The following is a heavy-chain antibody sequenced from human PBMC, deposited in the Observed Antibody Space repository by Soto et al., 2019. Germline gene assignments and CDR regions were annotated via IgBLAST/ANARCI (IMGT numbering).Heavy chain of an antibody. CDR3: VKHESDGNDYCDY. D-gene: IGHD4-17*01. CDR1: GFSFSSYG. V-gene: IGHV3-30*18. Sequence: QVQLVESGGGVVQPGRSLRLACVASGFSFSSYGMHWVRQAPGKGLEWVAMITYDGTDECYADSVQGRFTISRDNSKNAVYLQGTILRPKATAVYYCVKHESDGNDYCDYWGQGTLVTVSS. J-gene: IGHJ4*02. CDR2: ITYDGTDE.